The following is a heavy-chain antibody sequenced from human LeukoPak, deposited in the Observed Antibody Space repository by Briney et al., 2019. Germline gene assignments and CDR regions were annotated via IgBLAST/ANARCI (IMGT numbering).Heavy chain of an antibody. CDR1: GFTFSSYG. J-gene: IGHJ6*02. D-gene: IGHD3-10*01. CDR2: ISDSGYTT. CDR3: AKSWLGEGVERD. V-gene: IGHV3-23*01. Sequence: PGGSLRLSCAASGFTFSSYGMHWVRQAPGKGVEWVSVISDSGYTTHYADSVKGRFTISRDSSKNTLYLQMNSLRAEDTAVYYCAKSWLGEGVERDWGQGTTVTVSS.